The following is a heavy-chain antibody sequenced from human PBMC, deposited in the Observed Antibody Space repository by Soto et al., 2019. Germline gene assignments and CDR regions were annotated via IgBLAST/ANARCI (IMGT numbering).Heavy chain of an antibody. V-gene: IGHV3-30-3*01. J-gene: IGHJ4*02. CDR2: ISYDGSNK. CDR1: GFTFSSYA. CDR3: ARDWTVIGFGDDYGDNLDY. D-gene: IGHD4-17*01. Sequence: PGGSLRLSCAASGFTFSSYAMHWVRQAPGKGLEWVAVISYDGSNKYYADSVKGRFTISRDNSKNTLYLQMNSLRAEDAAVYYCARDWTVIGFGDDYGDNLDYWGQGTLVTVSS.